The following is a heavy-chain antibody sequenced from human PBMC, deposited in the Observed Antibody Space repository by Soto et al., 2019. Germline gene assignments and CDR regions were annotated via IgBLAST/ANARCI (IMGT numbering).Heavy chain of an antibody. Sequence: XVCLRLSCAACGFTFSSYAWHWVRQAPGKGLEWVAVISYDGSNKYYADSVKGRFTISRDNSKNTLYLQMNSLRAEDTAVYYCARGATIAFTGDYWGQGTLVTVSS. D-gene: IGHD5-12*01. CDR2: ISYDGSNK. CDR1: GFTFSSYA. V-gene: IGHV3-30-3*01. J-gene: IGHJ4*02. CDR3: ARGATIAFTGDY.